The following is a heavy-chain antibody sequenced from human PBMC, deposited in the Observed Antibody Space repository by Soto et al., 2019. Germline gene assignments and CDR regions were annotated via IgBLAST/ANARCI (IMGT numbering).Heavy chain of an antibody. CDR3: AAGGGLPRYY. J-gene: IGHJ4*02. Sequence: QLQLQESGSGLVKPSQTLSLTCAVSGGSISSGGYSWSWIRQPPGKGLEWIGYIYHSGSTYYTPSLKRRVTISVDRSKKQFSLKLSSVTAADTAVYYCAAGGGLPRYYWGQGPLVTVSS. CDR1: GGSISSGGYS. D-gene: IGHD5-12*01. CDR2: IYHSGST. V-gene: IGHV4-30-2*01.